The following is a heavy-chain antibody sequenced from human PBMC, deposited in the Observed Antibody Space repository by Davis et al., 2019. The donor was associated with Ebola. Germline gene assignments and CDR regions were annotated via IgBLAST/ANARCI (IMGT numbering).Heavy chain of an antibody. V-gene: IGHV3-23*01. J-gene: IGHJ6*02. CDR1: GFTVSSNH. CDR2: ISGSGGST. Sequence: GGSLRLSCTASGFTVSSNHMSWVRQAPGKGLEWVSAISGSGGSTYYADSVKGRFTISRDNAKNTLYLQMNSLRAEDTAVYYCARTYRIYGMDVWGQGTTVTVSS. D-gene: IGHD1-26*01. CDR3: ARTYRIYGMDV.